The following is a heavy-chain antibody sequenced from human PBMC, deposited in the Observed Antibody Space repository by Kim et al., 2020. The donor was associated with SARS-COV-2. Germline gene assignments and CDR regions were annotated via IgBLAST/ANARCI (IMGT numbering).Heavy chain of an antibody. CDR3: ARRGGGLIVGATHPRDGMDV. CDR1: GYSFTSYW. Sequence: GESLKISCKGSGYSFTSYWISWVRQMPGKGLEWMGRIDPSDSYTNYSPSFQGHVTISADKSISTAYLQWSSLKASDTAMYYCARRGGGLIVGATHPRDGMDVWGQGTTVTVSS. D-gene: IGHD1-26*01. CDR2: IDPSDSYT. J-gene: IGHJ6*02. V-gene: IGHV5-10-1*01.